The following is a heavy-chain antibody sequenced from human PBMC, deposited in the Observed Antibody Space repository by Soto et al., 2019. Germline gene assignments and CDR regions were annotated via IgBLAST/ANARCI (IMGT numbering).Heavy chain of an antibody. Sequence: QVQLQESGPGLVKPSQTLSLTCSVSGASMSSGGNYWSWIRQHPVKGLEWIGQIYHSGSSYYNPSLKSRVTIAVDSSKSQFSVTLTSVTAADTAVYYCARARDRCVGHFDYWGRGILVTVSS. CDR2: IYHSGSS. CDR3: ARARDRCVGHFDY. V-gene: IGHV4-31*03. J-gene: IGHJ4*02. CDR1: GASMSSGGNY.